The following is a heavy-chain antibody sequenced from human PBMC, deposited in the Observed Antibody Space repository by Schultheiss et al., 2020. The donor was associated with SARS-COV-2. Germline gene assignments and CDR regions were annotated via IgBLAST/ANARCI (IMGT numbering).Heavy chain of an antibody. CDR2: ISGSGGST. CDR1: GFTFSSYS. CDR3: ARGVYDYIWGSYGGVPIYYYYGMDV. J-gene: IGHJ6*02. Sequence: GGSLRLSCAASGFTFSSYSMNWVRQAPGKGLEWVSAISGSGGSTYYADSVKGRFTISRDNSKNTLYLQMNSLRAEDTAVYYCARGVYDYIWGSYGGVPIYYYYGMDVWGQGTTVTVSS. D-gene: IGHD3-16*01. V-gene: IGHV3-23*01.